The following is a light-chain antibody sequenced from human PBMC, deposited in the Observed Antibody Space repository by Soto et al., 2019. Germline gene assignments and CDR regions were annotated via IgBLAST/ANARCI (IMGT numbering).Light chain of an antibody. CDR3: QQYFILPLP. J-gene: IGKJ4*01. CDR1: QSGLNTSNNNTY. Sequence: GLRQFPESLTVSLGERAPITCKSRQSGLNTSNNNTYLGWYQQKPGQPPKLLIYWASSRESGVPDRFSGSGSGTDFTLTISSLQPEDVAFYSCQQYFILPLPFGGGTKVDI. CDR2: WAS. V-gene: IGKV4-1*01.